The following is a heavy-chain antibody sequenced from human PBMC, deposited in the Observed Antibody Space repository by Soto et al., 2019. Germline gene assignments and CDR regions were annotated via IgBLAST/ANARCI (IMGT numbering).Heavy chain of an antibody. CDR2: INHSGST. Sequence: SETLSLTCAVYGGSFSGYYWSWIRQPPGKGLEWIGEINHSGSTNYNPSLKSRVTVSVDTSKNQFSLKLSSVTAADTAVYYCARARTFTIFGVVKWFDPWGQGTLVTVSS. D-gene: IGHD3-3*01. V-gene: IGHV4-34*01. CDR1: GGSFSGYY. J-gene: IGHJ5*02. CDR3: ARARTFTIFGVVKWFDP.